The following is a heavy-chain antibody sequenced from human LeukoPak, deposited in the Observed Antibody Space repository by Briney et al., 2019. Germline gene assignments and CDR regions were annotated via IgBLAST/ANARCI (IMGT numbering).Heavy chain of an antibody. CDR1: GFSLSTSRVG. V-gene: IGHV2-5*02. CDR3: AHTNDFWSGYFSGVWYFDL. CDR2: IYWDDDK. D-gene: IGHD3-3*01. J-gene: IGHJ2*01. Sequence: SGPTLVKPTQTLTLTCTFSGFSLSTSRVGVGWIRQPPGKALEWLAVIYWDDDKRYSPSLKSRLTITKDTSKNQVVLTMTNMDPVDTATYYCAHTNDFWSGYFSGVWYFDLWGRGTLVTVSS.